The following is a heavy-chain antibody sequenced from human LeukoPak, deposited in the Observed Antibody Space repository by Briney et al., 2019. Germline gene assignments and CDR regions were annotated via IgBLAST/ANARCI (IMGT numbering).Heavy chain of an antibody. D-gene: IGHD4-17*01. CDR2: IKQDGSEK. J-gene: IGHJ4*02. V-gene: IGHV3-7*04. CDR3: ARGAYGDYSRYDY. Sequence: GGSLRLSCEASGFTFNNYWMNWVRQAPGKGLEWVAIIKQDGSEKYYVDSVKGRFTISRDNAKNSLDLQMNSLRVEDTAVYYCARGAYGDYSRYDYWGQGTLVTVSS. CDR1: GFTFNNYW.